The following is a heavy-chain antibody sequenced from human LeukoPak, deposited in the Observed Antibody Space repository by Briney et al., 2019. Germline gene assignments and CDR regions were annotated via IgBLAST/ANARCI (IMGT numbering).Heavy chain of an antibody. CDR3: ASAYSSSSPVDY. J-gene: IGHJ4*02. CDR2: ISSSSSYI. Sequence: GWSLRLSCAASGYTFSSYSMYWVHQAPGKGLEWVSSISSSSSYIYYADSVKGRFTISRDNAKNSLYLQMNSLRAEDTAVYYCASAYSSSSPVDYWGQGTLVTVSS. D-gene: IGHD6-6*01. V-gene: IGHV3-21*01. CDR1: GYTFSSYS.